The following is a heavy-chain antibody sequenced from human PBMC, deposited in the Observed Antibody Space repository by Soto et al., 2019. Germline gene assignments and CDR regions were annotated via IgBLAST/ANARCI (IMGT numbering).Heavy chain of an antibody. Sequence: QVRLEESGPGLVNPSETLSLICSVSGGSVNNANYFWNWIRHHPENGLEWIGYIYYSGSTRYNPSFKPRATLSIDTSKNQFSLRLNSVTVADTAVYFCARDSDYGGSRGGMDVWGRGTTVTVSS. CDR3: ARDSDYGGSRGGMDV. D-gene: IGHD3-10*01. CDR1: GGSVNNANYF. J-gene: IGHJ6*02. V-gene: IGHV4-31*03. CDR2: IYYSGST.